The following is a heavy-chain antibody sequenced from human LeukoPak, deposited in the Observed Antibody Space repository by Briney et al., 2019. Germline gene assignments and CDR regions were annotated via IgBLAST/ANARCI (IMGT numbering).Heavy chain of an antibody. Sequence: GSSVKVSCKASGGTFSSYAISWVRQAPGQGLEWMGGIIPIFGTANYAQKYQGRVTITADESTSTAYMELSSLRSEDTAVYYCARTPQSHDYYYDSSGYYDYWGQGTLVTVSS. CDR1: GGTFSSYA. J-gene: IGHJ4*02. CDR2: IIPIFGTA. D-gene: IGHD3-22*01. V-gene: IGHV1-69*01. CDR3: ARTPQSHDYYYDSSGYYDY.